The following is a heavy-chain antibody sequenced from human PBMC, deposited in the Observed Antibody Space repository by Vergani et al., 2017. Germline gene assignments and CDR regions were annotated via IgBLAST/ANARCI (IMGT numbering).Heavy chain of an antibody. CDR3: GVGAIQTSYYFDY. Sequence: EVQLVQSGAEVKKPGESLKISCKGSGYSFTSYWIGWVRQMPGKGLEWMGIIYAGDSDTRYSPSFQGQVTISADKSISTAYLQGSSLKASDTAMYYCGVGAIQTSYYFDYWGQGTLVTVSS. D-gene: IGHD1-26*01. CDR1: GYSFTSYW. J-gene: IGHJ4*02. CDR2: IYAGDSDT. V-gene: IGHV5-51*01.